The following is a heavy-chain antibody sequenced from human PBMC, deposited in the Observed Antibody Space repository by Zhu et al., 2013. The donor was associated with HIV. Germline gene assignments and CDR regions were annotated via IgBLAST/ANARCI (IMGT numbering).Heavy chain of an antibody. J-gene: IGHJ6*02. CDR3: ARSYYGSGNYGMDV. D-gene: IGHD3-10*01. V-gene: IGHV1-3*01. CDR1: GYTFTSYA. CDR2: INAGNGNT. Sequence: QVQLVQSGAEVKKPGASVKVSCKASGYTFTSYAMHWVRQAPGQRLEWMGWINAGNGNTKYSQKFQGRVTITRDTSASTAYMELSSLRSEDTAVYYCARSYYGSGNYGMDVWGQGPRSPSP.